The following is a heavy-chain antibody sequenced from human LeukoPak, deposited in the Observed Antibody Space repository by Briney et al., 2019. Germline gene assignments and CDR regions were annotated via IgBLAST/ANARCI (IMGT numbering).Heavy chain of an antibody. CDR3: TGVSRSSWYDY. D-gene: IGHD6-13*01. CDR1: GFTFSNTW. CDR2: IKSKTDGGTP. V-gene: IGHV3-15*01. J-gene: IGHJ4*02. Sequence: GGSLRLSCAASGFTFSNTWMSWVRQAPGKGLEWVGRIKSKTDGGTPDYAAPVKGRFTISRDDSKNTLYLQMNSLKTEDTAVYYCTGVSRSSWYDYWGQGTLVTVSS.